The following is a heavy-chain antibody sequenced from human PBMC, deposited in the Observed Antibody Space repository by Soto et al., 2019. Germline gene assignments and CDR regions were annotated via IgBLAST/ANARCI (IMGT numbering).Heavy chain of an antibody. CDR1: GVTLTDVW. V-gene: IGHV3-15*07. D-gene: IGHD5-18*01. CDR3: SHGYYQYFNS. J-gene: IGHJ4*02. Sequence: PGGSLRLSCAVSGVTLTDVWMNWVRQAPGKGPEWVGRIKSKTVVGTTDYAAPVKVSFTISRADSQNILYLQMNSLKSEDTAVYYCSHGYYQYFNSWGQGTLVTVSS. CDR2: IKSKTVVGTT.